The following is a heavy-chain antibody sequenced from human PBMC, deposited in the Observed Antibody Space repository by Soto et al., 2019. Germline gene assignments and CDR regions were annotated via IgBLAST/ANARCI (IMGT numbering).Heavy chain of an antibody. V-gene: IGHV4-30-2*01. CDR3: ARNEDTAMNLDY. CDR2: IYHSGST. CDR1: GGSISSGGYS. J-gene: IGHJ4*02. D-gene: IGHD5-18*01. Sequence: SETLSLTCAVSGGSISSGGYSWSWIRQPPGKGPEWIGYIYHSGSTYYNPSLKSRVTISVDRSKNQFSLKLSSVTAADTAVYYCARNEDTAMNLDYWGQGTLVTVSS.